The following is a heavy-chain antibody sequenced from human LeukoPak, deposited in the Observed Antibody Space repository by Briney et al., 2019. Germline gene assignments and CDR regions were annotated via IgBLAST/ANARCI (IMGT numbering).Heavy chain of an antibody. D-gene: IGHD1-26*01. V-gene: IGHV3-33*01. J-gene: IGHJ4*02. CDR3: ARPLWEDGKIDF. CDR1: GFTSTTYG. Sequence: GGSLRLSCAASGFTSTTYGMHWVRPAPGKGLEWVAVIWNDGTTKYYADSVKGRFTISTDTPTNTLYLHMNSLKTADADIYYCARPLWEDGKIDFWGQGTLVTVSS. CDR2: IWNDGTTK.